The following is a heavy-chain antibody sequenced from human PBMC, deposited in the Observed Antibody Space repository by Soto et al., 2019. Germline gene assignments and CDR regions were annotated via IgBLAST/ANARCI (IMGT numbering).Heavy chain of an antibody. CDR3: ARSIVVVTALDY. J-gene: IGHJ4*02. CDR1: GYTFTSYA. V-gene: IGHV1-3*01. D-gene: IGHD2-21*02. Sequence: GASVKVSCKASGYTFTSYAMHWVRQAPGQRLEWMGWINAGNSNTKYSQKFKSRVTITRDTSASTAYMELSSLSFEDTAVYYCARSIVVVTALDYWGQGTLVTVSS. CDR2: INAGNSNT.